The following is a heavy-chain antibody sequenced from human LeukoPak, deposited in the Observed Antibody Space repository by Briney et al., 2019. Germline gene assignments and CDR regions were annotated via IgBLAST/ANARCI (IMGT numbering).Heavy chain of an antibody. V-gene: IGHV3-74*01. Sequence: GGSLRLSCATSGLTFRTTWMHWVRQAPGKGLMWVSRMNGEGTTIDYADSVKGRFTVSRGYAKNTLFLQMNNLRTEDTALYFCATARNFRFEYWGQGSLVIVSA. CDR2: MNGEGTTI. J-gene: IGHJ4*02. CDR1: GLTFRTTW. D-gene: IGHD1-7*01. CDR3: ATARNFRFEY.